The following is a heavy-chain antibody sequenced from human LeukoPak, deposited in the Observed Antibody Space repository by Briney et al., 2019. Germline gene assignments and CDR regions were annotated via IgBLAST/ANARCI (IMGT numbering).Heavy chain of an antibody. J-gene: IGHJ4*02. CDR2: IHYTGIT. V-gene: IGHV4-39*01. CDR1: GGSISTATHY. Sequence: SETLSLTCTVSGGSISTATHYWALIRQPPGEGLEWIGTIHYTGITYYNPSLKSRVTISVDTSKNQFSLHLGSVTAADTAVYHCARQLSGTYQWTFDYWGQGTLVPVSS. D-gene: IGHD1-26*01. CDR3: ARQLSGTYQWTFDY.